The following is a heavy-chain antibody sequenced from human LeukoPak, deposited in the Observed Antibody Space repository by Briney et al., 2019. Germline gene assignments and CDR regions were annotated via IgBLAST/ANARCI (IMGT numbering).Heavy chain of an antibody. J-gene: IGHJ4*02. CDR3: ARRSRVFSSSSDPYYFDF. CDR1: GGSISSSSYY. CDR2: IYYSGST. D-gene: IGHD6-6*01. Sequence: PSETLSLTCTVSGGSISSSSYYWGWIRQPPGKGLEWIGSIYYSGSTYYNPSLKSRVTISVDTSKNQFSLKLSSVTAADTAVYYCARRSRVFSSSSDPYYFDFWGQGTLVTVSS. V-gene: IGHV4-39*01.